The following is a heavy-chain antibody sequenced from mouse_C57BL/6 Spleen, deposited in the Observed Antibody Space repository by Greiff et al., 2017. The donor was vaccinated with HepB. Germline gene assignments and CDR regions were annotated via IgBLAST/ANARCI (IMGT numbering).Heavy chain of an antibody. J-gene: IGHJ2*01. CDR3: ARLGYYGNSLDY. CDR2: ISSGGSYT. CDR1: GFTFSSYG. D-gene: IGHD2-1*01. Sequence: EVQLQESGGDLVKPGGSLKLSCAASGFTFSSYGMSWVRQTPDKRLEWVATISSGGSYTYYPDSVKGRFTISRDNAKNTLYLQMSSLKSEDTAMYYCARLGYYGNSLDYWGQGTTLTVSS. V-gene: IGHV5-6*01.